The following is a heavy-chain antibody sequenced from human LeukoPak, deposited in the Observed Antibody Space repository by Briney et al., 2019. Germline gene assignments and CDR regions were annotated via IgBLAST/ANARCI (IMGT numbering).Heavy chain of an antibody. CDR1: GGSINGYF. V-gene: IGHV4-59*08. J-gene: IGHJ6*03. CDR2: IDHTGST. CDR3: ARQDGATTPYYYYYYMDV. D-gene: IGHD5-12*01. Sequence: PSETLSLTCTVSGGSINGYFWSWFRQSPGKGLEWIGNIDHTGSTKYNPSLKSRVTVSFHTSDNQFSLMLTSVTAADTAVYYCARQDGATTPYYYYYYMDVWGKGTTVTVSS.